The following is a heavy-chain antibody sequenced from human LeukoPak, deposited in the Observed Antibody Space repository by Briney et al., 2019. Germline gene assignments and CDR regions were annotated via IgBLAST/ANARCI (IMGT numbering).Heavy chain of an antibody. J-gene: IGHJ4*02. Sequence: PGGSLRLSCAASGFTFSDYYMSWIRQAPGKGLEWVSALNAGGGSTHYADSAKGRFTISRDNSKNTLYLQLNSLRAEDTAVYYCASPVRDRYCSGGSCYSPFDFWGQGTLVTVSS. CDR3: ASPVRDRYCSGGSCYSPFDF. CDR1: GFTFSDYY. D-gene: IGHD2-15*01. CDR2: LNAGGGST. V-gene: IGHV3-23*01.